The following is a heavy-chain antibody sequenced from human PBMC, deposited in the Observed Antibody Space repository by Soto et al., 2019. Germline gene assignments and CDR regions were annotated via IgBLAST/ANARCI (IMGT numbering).Heavy chain of an antibody. CDR3: ARSGSYYPARNWFGP. Sequence: QLVQSGVEMKHPGASVKVSCKASGYTFTSYGISWVRQAPGQGLEWMGWISGFNDDTNHAQKFHGRVTVTKDTSTSTAYMKLRSLKSDDTAMYYCARSGSYYPARNWFGPWGQGTLVIVSS. CDR1: GYTFTSYG. J-gene: IGHJ5*02. D-gene: IGHD3-10*01. V-gene: IGHV1-18*01. CDR2: ISGFNDDT.